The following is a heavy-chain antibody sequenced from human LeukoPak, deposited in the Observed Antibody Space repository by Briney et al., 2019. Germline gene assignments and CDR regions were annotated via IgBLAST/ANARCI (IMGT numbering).Heavy chain of an antibody. V-gene: IGHV3-23*01. J-gene: IGHJ4*02. CDR1: GFTFSSYG. Sequence: GGSLRLSCAASGFTFSSYGMSWVRQAPGKGLEWVSAISGSGGSTYYADSVKGRFTISRDNAKNSLYLQMNSLRVEDTAVYYCARHVAAVGFDYWGQGTLVTVSS. CDR2: ISGSGGST. CDR3: ARHVAAVGFDY. D-gene: IGHD6-19*01.